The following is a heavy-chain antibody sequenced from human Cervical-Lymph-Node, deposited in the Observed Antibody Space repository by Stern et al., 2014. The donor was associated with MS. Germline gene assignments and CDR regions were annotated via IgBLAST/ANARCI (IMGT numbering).Heavy chain of an antibody. CDR2: XWYDGSNK. V-gene: IGHV3-33*01. D-gene: IGHD1-26*01. CDR1: GFTFSSYG. Sequence: VQLVESGGGVVQPGRSLRLSCAASGFTFSSYGMHWVRQAPGKGLEWVAVXWYDGSNKYYADSVKGRFTISRDNSKNTLYLQMNSLRAEDTAVYYCARDCKLRYYYYGMDVWGQGTTVTVSS. CDR3: ARDCKLRYYYYGMDV. J-gene: IGHJ6*02.